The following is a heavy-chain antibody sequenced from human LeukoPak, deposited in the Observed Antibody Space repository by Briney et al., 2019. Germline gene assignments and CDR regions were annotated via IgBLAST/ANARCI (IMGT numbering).Heavy chain of an antibody. D-gene: IGHD5-18*01. J-gene: IGHJ5*02. Sequence: PGGSLRLSCAASRFTFGSFDMHWVRQAPGKGLEWVSYISSSSSTIYYADSVKGRFTISRDNAKNSLYLQMNSLRAEDTAVYYCARGGYSYADYNWFDPWGQGTLVTVSS. CDR2: ISSSSSTI. V-gene: IGHV3-48*01. CDR1: RFTFGSFD. CDR3: ARGGYSYADYNWFDP.